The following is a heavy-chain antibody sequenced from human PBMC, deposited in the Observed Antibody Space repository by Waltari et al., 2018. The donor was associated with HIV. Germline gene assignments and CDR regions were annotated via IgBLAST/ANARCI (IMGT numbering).Heavy chain of an antibody. Sequence: QVQLQQWGAGLLKPSETLSLTCGVYGKSFSGYYWNWIRQPPGKGLEWIGESDHSGSTSYSPSLKSRVTISVDTSKKQFSLKLTSVTSADTAVYFCARGKSGGVSGYDRWGINYYYYYMDVWGKGTTVTVSS. CDR3: ARGKSGGVSGYDRWGINYYYYYMDV. CDR2: SDHSGST. V-gene: IGHV4-34*01. CDR1: GKSFSGYY. D-gene: IGHD5-12*01. J-gene: IGHJ6*03.